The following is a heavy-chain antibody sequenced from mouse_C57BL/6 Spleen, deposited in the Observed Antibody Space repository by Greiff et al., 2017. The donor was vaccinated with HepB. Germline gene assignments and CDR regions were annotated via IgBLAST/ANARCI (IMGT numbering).Heavy chain of an antibody. D-gene: IGHD1-1*01. Sequence: QVQLQQSGPELVKPGASVKISCKASGYAFSSSWMNWVKQRPGKGLEWIGRIYPGDGDTNYNGKFKGKATLTADKSSSTAYMQLSSLTSEDSAVYFCARRARYYGPFDCWGQGTTLTVSS. J-gene: IGHJ2*01. CDR1: GYAFSSSW. V-gene: IGHV1-82*01. CDR2: IYPGDGDT. CDR3: ARRARYYGPFDC.